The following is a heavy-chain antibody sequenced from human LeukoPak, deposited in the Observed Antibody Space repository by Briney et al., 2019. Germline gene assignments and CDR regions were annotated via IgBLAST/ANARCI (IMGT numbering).Heavy chain of an antibody. CDR2: IRYDGSNK. V-gene: IGHV3-30*02. CDR3: ARESHPLVVGATGSDY. CDR1: GFTFDDYA. J-gene: IGHJ4*02. Sequence: GGSLRLSCAASGFTFDDYAMHWVRQAPGKGLEWVAFIRYDGSNKYYADSVKGRFTISRDNSKDTLYLQMNSLRAEDTAVYYCARESHPLVVGATGSDYWGQGTLVTVSS. D-gene: IGHD1-26*01.